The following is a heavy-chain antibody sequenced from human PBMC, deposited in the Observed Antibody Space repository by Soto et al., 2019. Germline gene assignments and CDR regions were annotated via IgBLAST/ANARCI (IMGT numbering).Heavy chain of an antibody. J-gene: IGHJ4*02. V-gene: IGHV3-33*01. CDR2: IWYDGSNK. CDR3: ARSYYYDSSVYYPIDY. D-gene: IGHD3-22*01. Sequence: GGSMGLSCAACGLSFCSSGVPWARKAPGKGLEWVAVIWYDGSNKYYADSVKGRFTISRDNSKNTLYLQMNSLRAEDTAVYYCARSYYYDSSVYYPIDYWGQGTLVTVSS. CDR1: GLSFCSSG.